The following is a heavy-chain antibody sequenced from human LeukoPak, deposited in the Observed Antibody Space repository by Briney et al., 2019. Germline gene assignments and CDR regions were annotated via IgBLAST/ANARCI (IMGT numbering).Heavy chain of an antibody. Sequence: SGTLSLTCTVSGGSISSYYWSWIRQPPGKGLEWIGYIYYSGSTNYNPSLKSRVTISVDTSKNQFSLKLSSVTAADTAVYYCASGYSSGFDYWGPGTLVTVSS. CDR3: ASGYSSGFDY. J-gene: IGHJ4*02. CDR1: GGSISSYY. V-gene: IGHV4-59*01. CDR2: IYYSGST. D-gene: IGHD5-18*01.